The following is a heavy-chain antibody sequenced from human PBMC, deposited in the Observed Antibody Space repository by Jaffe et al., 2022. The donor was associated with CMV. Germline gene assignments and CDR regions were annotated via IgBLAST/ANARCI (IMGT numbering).Heavy chain of an antibody. V-gene: IGHV4-39*01. CDR2: IYYSGST. CDR3: ARHVRQPVAGSGAFDI. Sequence: QLQLQESGPGLVKPSETLSLTCTVSGGSISSSSYYWGWIRQPPGKGLEWIGSIYYSGSTYYNPSLKSRVTISVDTSKNQFSLKLSSVTAADTAVYYCARHVRQPVAGSGAFDIWGQGTMVTVSS. J-gene: IGHJ3*02. CDR1: GGSISSSSYY. D-gene: IGHD6-19*01.